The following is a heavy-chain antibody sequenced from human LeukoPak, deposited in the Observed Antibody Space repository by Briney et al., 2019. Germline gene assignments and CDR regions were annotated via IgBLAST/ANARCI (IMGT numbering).Heavy chain of an antibody. V-gene: IGHV4-39*01. J-gene: IGHJ5*02. D-gene: IGHD6-19*01. CDR3: ARRSVAGSWFDP. CDR2: LHYSGDS. CDR1: GGSINNSFYF. Sequence: SETLSLTCTVSGGSINNSFYFWGWIRQPPGKGLEWIGSLHYSGDSYYNPSLKTRVTISGDTSKNQCSLRLNSVTAADTAVYFCARRSVAGSWFDPWGQGTLVTVSS.